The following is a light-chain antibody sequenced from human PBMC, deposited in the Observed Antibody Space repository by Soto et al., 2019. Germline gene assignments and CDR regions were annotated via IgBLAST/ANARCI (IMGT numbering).Light chain of an antibody. CDR2: AAS. CDR1: QSINNW. Sequence: DIQMTQSPSTLSASLGARVTITCRASQSINNWLAWYQQKPGKAPNALIYAASSLQTGVPSRFSGSGSGTDFTLTISSLQPEDFATYYCLKHTNFPFTFGQGTRLEIK. J-gene: IGKJ5*01. V-gene: IGKV1-17*01. CDR3: LKHTNFPFT.